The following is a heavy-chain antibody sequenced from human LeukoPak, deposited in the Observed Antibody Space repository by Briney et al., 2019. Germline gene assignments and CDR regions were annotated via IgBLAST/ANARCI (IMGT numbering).Heavy chain of an antibody. CDR2: IYWDDDK. J-gene: IGHJ1*01. D-gene: IGHD3-22*01. V-gene: IGHV2-5*02. CDR1: GFSLSTSGVG. CDR3: AHCADEYHYDSSGHHLRYFRH. Sequence: SGPTLVNPTQTLTLTCTFSGFSLSTSGVGVGWIRQPPGKALEWLALIYWDDDKRYSPSLKSRLTITKDTSKNQVVLTMTNMDPVDTATYYCAHCADEYHYDSSGHHLRYFRHWGQGTLVTVSS.